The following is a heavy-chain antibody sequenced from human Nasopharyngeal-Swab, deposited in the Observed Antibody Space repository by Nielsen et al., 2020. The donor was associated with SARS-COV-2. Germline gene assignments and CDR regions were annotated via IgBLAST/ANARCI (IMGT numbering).Heavy chain of an antibody. Sequence: GESLKISCAASGFTFSSYSMNWVRQAPGKGLEWVSSISSSSSYIYYADSVKGRFTISRDNAKNSLYLQMNSLRAEDTAVYYCARGCVLTGPTSNYYGMDVWGQGTTVTVSS. D-gene: IGHD3-9*01. CDR3: ARGCVLTGPTSNYYGMDV. J-gene: IGHJ6*02. V-gene: IGHV3-21*01. CDR2: ISSSSSYI. CDR1: GFTFSSYS.